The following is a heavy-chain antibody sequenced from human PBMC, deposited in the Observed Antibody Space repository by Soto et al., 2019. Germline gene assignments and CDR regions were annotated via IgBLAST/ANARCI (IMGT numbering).Heavy chain of an antibody. Sequence: GESLKISCKGSGYSFTSYWIGWVRQMPGKGLEWMGIIYPGDSDTRYSPSFQGQVTISADKSISTAYLQWSSLKASDTAMYYCARQDCSGGSCLRSYPQKRPGGMDVWGQGTTVTVS. V-gene: IGHV5-51*01. D-gene: IGHD2-15*01. CDR3: ARQDCSGGSCLRSYPQKRPGGMDV. J-gene: IGHJ6*02. CDR1: GYSFTSYW. CDR2: IYPGDSDT.